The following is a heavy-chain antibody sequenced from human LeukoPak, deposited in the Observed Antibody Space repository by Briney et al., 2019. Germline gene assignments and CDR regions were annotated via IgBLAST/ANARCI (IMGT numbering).Heavy chain of an antibody. Sequence: SETQSLTCTVSGGSISSSSYYWGWIRQPPGKGLEWIGSIYYSGSTYYNPSLKSRVTISVDTSKNQFSLKLSSVTAADTAVYYCARVIVGATVTDYRGQGTLVTVSS. J-gene: IGHJ4*02. D-gene: IGHD1-26*01. V-gene: IGHV4-39*01. CDR1: GGSISSSSYY. CDR3: ARVIVGATVTDY. CDR2: IYYSGST.